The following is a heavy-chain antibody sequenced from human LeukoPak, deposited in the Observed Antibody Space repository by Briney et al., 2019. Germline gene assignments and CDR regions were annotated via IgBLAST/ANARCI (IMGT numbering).Heavy chain of an antibody. D-gene: IGHD2-15*01. J-gene: IGHJ6*02. Sequence: GRSLRLSCAASGFTFSSYAVHWVRQAPGKGLEWVAVISYDGSNKYYADSVKGRFTISRDNSKNTLYLQMNSLRAEDTAVYYCARSRGPYYYYYGMDVWGQGTTVTVSS. V-gene: IGHV3-30-3*01. CDR3: ARSRGPYYYYYGMDV. CDR1: GFTFSSYA. CDR2: ISYDGSNK.